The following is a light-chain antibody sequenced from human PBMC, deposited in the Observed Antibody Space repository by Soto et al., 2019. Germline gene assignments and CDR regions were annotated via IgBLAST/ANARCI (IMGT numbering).Light chain of an antibody. CDR1: SSNIGNNY. V-gene: IGLV1-51*02. Sequence: QSVLTQPPSVSAAPGQKVTISCSGSSSNIGNNYVSWYQQLPGTAPKLLIYENNKRTSGIPDRFSGSKSGTSATLGITGLQTGDEADYYCGTWDSSLSAAHYVFGTGTKLTVL. J-gene: IGLJ1*01. CDR2: ENN. CDR3: GTWDSSLSAAHYV.